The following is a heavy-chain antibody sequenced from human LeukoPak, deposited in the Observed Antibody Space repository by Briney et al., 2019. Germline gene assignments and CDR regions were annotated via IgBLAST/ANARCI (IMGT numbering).Heavy chain of an antibody. D-gene: IGHD6-13*01. CDR1: GGSISSGSYF. CDR2: IYYSGSS. CDR3: ASLAAGYGMDV. V-gene: IGHV4-39*01. Sequence: SETLSLTCTVSGGSISSGSYFWGWIRQPPGKGLEWIGTIYYSGSSYHNPSLKSRVTISVDTSRNQFSLKLSSVTAADTAVYYCASLAAGYGMDVWGQGTTVTVSS. J-gene: IGHJ6*02.